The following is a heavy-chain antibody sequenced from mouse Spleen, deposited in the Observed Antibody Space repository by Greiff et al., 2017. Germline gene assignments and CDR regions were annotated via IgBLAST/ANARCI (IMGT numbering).Heavy chain of an antibody. J-gene: IGHJ2*01. Sequence: VQLQQSGAELVKPGASVKLSCTASGFTINDYYMHWVKQRTEQGLEWIGRIDPEDGETKYAPKFPGKATITADTSSNTTYLQLHSLTSEDAAVYYCARSGYGYDVGYFDYWGQGTTVTVSS. CDR1: GFTINDYY. CDR3: ARSGYGYDVGYFDY. CDR2: IDPEDGET. D-gene: IGHD2-2*01. V-gene: IGHV14-2*01.